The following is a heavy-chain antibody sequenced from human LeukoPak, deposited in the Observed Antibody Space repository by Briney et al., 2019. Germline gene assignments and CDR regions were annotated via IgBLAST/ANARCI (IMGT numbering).Heavy chain of an antibody. V-gene: IGHV3-66*01. CDR3: ARGYSSSSPPDS. CDR1: GFTVSSNY. J-gene: IGHJ4*02. CDR2: IYSGGST. D-gene: IGHD6-6*01. Sequence: GGSLRLSCAASGFTVSSNYMSWVRQAPGKGLEWVSVIYSGGSTYYADSVKGRFTISRDNSKNTLYLQMNSLRAEDTAVYYCARGYSSSSPPDSWGQGTLVTVSS.